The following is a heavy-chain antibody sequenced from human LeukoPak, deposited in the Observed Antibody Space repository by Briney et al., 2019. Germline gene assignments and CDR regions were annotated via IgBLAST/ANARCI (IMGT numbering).Heavy chain of an antibody. CDR1: GGSFSGYY. CDR2: INHSGST. CDR3: ARVPGATKNYYYYTDV. V-gene: IGHV4-34*01. D-gene: IGHD1-26*01. Sequence: SETLSLTCAVYGGSFSGYYWSWIRQPPGKGLEWIGEINHSGSTNYNPSLKSRVTISVDTSKNQFSLKLSSVTAADTAVYYCARVPGATKNYYYYTDVWGKGTTVTVSS. J-gene: IGHJ6*03.